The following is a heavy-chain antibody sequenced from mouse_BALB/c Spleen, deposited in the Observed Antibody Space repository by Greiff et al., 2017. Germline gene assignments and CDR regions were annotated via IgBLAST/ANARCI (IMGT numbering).Heavy chain of an antibody. CDR3: DRSLGRSYAMDY. D-gene: IGHD4-1*01. CDR2: IWSGGST. Sequence: QVQLQQSGPGLVQPSQSLSITCSVSGFSLTSGGVRWVLQSPGEGLEWLGVIWSGGSTDYNTAFISRLSISNDNSKSQVFFKMNSLQANDTAIYYCDRSLGRSYAMDYWGQGTSVTVSS. CDR1: GFSLTSGG. J-gene: IGHJ4*01. V-gene: IGHV2-2*02.